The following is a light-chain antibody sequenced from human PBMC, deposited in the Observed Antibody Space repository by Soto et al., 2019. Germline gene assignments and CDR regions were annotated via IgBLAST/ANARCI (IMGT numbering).Light chain of an antibody. CDR2: GAS. CDR3: QQYNKWPWT. Sequence: IVMTKSPATLSVSPGERATLSCRASQSVSSDLAWYQQKPGQAPRLFIYGASTRATGIPARFSGSGSGTEFTLTISSLQAEDFAVYYCQQYNKWPWTFGQGTKVDI. CDR1: QSVSSD. J-gene: IGKJ1*01. V-gene: IGKV3-15*01.